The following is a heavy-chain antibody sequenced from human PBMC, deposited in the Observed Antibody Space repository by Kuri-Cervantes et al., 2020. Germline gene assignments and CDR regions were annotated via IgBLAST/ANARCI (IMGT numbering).Heavy chain of an antibody. V-gene: IGHV1-8*02. J-gene: IGHJ3*02. Sequence: ASVKVSCKASGYTFTSYGISWVRQAPGQGLEWMGWMNPNSGNTGYAQKFQGRVTMTRNTSISTAYMELSSLRSEDTAVYYCAAAYCSGGSCYGPHDAFDIWGQGTMVTVSS. D-gene: IGHD2-15*01. CDR2: MNPNSGNT. CDR3: AAAYCSGGSCYGPHDAFDI. CDR1: GYTFTSYG.